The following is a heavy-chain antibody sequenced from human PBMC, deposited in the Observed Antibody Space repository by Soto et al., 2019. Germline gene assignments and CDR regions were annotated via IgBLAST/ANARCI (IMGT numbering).Heavy chain of an antibody. V-gene: IGHV1-46*01. CDR1: GYTFTSYY. CDR3: ARDPRPNDAFDI. Sequence: ASVKVSCKASGYTFTSYYMHWVRQAPGQGLEWMGIINPSGGSTSYAQKFQGRVTMTRETSTSTVYMELSSLRSEDTAVYYCARDPRPNDAFDIWGQGTMVPVSS. CDR2: INPSGGST. J-gene: IGHJ3*02.